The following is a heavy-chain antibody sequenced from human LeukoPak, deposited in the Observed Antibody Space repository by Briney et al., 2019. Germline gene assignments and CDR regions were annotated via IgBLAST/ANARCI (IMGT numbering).Heavy chain of an antibody. D-gene: IGHD3-22*01. CDR3: AKGSSGYPYFEN. Sequence: GGSLRLSCAASGFTFSSYAMSWVRQAPGKGLEWVSGISGSGGSTYYADSVKGRFTISRDNSKNTLYLQMNSLRAEDTAVYYCAKGSSGYPYFENWGQGTLVTVSS. J-gene: IGHJ4*02. CDR2: ISGSGGST. V-gene: IGHV3-23*01. CDR1: GFTFSSYA.